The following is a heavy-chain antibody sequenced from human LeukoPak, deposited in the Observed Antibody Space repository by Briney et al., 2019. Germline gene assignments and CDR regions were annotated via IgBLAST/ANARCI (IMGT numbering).Heavy chain of an antibody. CDR3: ASSETDDFWSGFGIDY. CDR2: IIPIFGTA. V-gene: IGHV1-69*13. CDR1: GGTFSSYA. J-gene: IGHJ4*02. D-gene: IGHD3-3*01. Sequence: SVKVSCKASGGTFSSYAISWVRQAPGQGLEWMGGIIPIFGTANYAQKFQGRVTITADESTSTAYMELSSLRSEDTAVYYCASSETDDFWSGFGIDYWGQGTLVTVFS.